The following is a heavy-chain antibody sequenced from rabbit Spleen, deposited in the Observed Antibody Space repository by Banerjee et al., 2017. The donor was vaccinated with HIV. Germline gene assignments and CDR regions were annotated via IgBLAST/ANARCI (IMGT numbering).Heavy chain of an antibody. Sequence: EQLEESGGGLVKPEGSLTLTCKASGVSLNDKDVMCWVRQAPGKGLEWIACINIVFGITYYANWVNGRFSISRENAQNMVFLQMTSLTAADTATYFCARDGAGGSYFALWGPSTLVTVS. J-gene: IGHJ4*01. CDR1: GVSLNDKD. CDR3: ARDGAGGSYFAL. CDR2: INIVFGIT. V-gene: IGHV1S47*01. D-gene: IGHD8-1*01.